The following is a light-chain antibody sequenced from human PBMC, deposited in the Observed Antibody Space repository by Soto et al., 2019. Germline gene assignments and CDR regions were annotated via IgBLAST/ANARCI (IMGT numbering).Light chain of an antibody. V-gene: IGLV2-8*01. CDR1: SSDVGGYNY. CDR3: SSYAGSNNFV. J-gene: IGLJ2*01. CDR2: EAS. Sequence: QSALTQPPSASGSPGQSVTISCTGTSSDVGGYNYVSWYQQHPGKPPKLMIYEASKRPSGVPDRFSGSKSGNTASLPVSGLQAEDEADYYCSSYAGSNNFVFGGGTKLTVL.